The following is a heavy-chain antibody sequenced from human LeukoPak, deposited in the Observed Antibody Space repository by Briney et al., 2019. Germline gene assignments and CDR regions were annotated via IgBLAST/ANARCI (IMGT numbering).Heavy chain of an antibody. D-gene: IGHD6-13*01. CDR3: ARAYREAVYSSNNYYYYYGMDV. Sequence: GASVTVSCKASGYTFTGYYMHWVRQAPGQGLEWMGWISAYNGNTNYAQKLQGRVTMTTDTSTSTAYMELRSLRSDDTAVYYCARAYREAVYSSNNYYYYYGMDVWGQGTLVTVSS. CDR1: GYTFTGYY. CDR2: ISAYNGNT. V-gene: IGHV1-18*04. J-gene: IGHJ6*02.